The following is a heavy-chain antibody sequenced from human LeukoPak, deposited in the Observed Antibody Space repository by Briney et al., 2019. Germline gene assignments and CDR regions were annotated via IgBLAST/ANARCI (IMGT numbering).Heavy chain of an antibody. Sequence: GASVKVSCKASGYTFTSYGISWVRQAPGQGLEWMGWISAYNGNTNYAQKLQGRVTMTTDTSTSTAYMELRSLRFDDTAVYYCARWSYYYGSGSRFRAFDIWGQGTMVTVSS. CDR2: ISAYNGNT. CDR1: GYTFTSYG. V-gene: IGHV1-18*01. CDR3: ARWSYYYGSGSRFRAFDI. J-gene: IGHJ3*02. D-gene: IGHD3-10*01.